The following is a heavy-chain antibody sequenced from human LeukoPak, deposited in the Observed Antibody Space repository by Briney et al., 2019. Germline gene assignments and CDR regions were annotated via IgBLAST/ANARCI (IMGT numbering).Heavy chain of an antibody. J-gene: IGHJ3*01. V-gene: IGHV5-51*01. Sequence: GESLKISCKGSGYSFTSYWIGWVRQMPGKGLEWMGIVYPRDSDTRYSLSFQGQATISADKSISTAYLQWSSLKASDTAMYYCVRPEDSTSSVSAFHVWGQGTMVIVSS. CDR1: GYSFTSYW. CDR3: VRPEDSTSSVSAFHV. D-gene: IGHD6-6*01. CDR2: VYPRDSDT.